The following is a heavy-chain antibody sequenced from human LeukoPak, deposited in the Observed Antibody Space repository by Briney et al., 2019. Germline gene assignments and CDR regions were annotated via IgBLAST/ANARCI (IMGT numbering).Heavy chain of an antibody. D-gene: IGHD3-10*01. CDR3: ARDRRFGELLSQFDY. J-gene: IGHJ4*02. CDR2: ISSSGSTI. CDR1: GFTFSDYY. Sequence: GGSLRLSCAASGFTFSDYYMSWIRQAPGKGLEWVSYISSSGSTIYYADSVKGRFTISRDNAKNSLYLQINSLRAEDTAVYYCARDRRFGELLSQFDYWGQGTLVTVSS. V-gene: IGHV3-11*01.